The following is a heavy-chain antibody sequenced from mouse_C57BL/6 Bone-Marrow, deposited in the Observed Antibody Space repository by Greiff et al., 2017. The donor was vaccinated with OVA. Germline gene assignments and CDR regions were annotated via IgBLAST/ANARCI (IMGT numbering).Heavy chain of an antibody. CDR1: GYTFTSYW. Sequence: QVQLKQPGAELVMPGASVKLSCKASGYTFTSYWMHWVKQRPGQGLEWIGEIDPSDSYTNYNQKFKGKSTLTVDKSSSTAYMQLSSLTSEDSAVYYCARGGDYAPAWFAYWGQGTLVTVSA. J-gene: IGHJ3*01. CDR2: IDPSDSYT. CDR3: ARGGDYAPAWFAY. D-gene: IGHD1-1*01. V-gene: IGHV1-69*01.